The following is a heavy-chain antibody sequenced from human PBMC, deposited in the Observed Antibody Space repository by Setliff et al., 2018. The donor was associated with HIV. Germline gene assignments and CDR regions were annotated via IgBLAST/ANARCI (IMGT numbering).Heavy chain of an antibody. CDR3: ARGGGHDGFDF. J-gene: IGHJ3*01. CDR2: INHSGGN. CDR1: GRSFSGYY. D-gene: IGHD3-10*01. Sequence: SETLSLTCAVYGRSFSGYYWNWIRQSPGKGLEWIGEINHSGGNNYNPSLKSRVTMSIETSKNQFSLNVSAVTAADTAVYYCARGGGHDGFDFWGQGTMVTVSS. V-gene: IGHV4-34*01.